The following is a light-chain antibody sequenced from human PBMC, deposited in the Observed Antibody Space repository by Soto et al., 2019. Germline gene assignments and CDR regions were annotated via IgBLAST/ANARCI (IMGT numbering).Light chain of an antibody. V-gene: IGKV1-9*01. Sequence: IQLTQSPSSLSASVGDTVTITCRASQAIGSYFAWYQQRPGTAPKLLIYSASTLHSGVPSRFSGSGSGTDFTLTIRSLQPEAFATYYCQQVDSYPRTFGPGTTVEI. J-gene: IGKJ3*01. CDR1: QAIGSY. CDR2: SAS. CDR3: QQVDSYPRT.